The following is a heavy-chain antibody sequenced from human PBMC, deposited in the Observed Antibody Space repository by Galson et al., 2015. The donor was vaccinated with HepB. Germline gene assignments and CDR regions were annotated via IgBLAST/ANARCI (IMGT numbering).Heavy chain of an antibody. Sequence: SVKVSCKASGYTFTSYGISWVRQAPGQGLEWMGWISAYNGNTNYAQKLQGRVTMTTDTSTSTAHMELRSLRSDDTAVYYCARSDSSSGNAFDIWGQGTMVTVSS. CDR3: ARSDSSSGNAFDI. V-gene: IGHV1-18*01. CDR2: ISAYNGNT. D-gene: IGHD6-13*01. J-gene: IGHJ3*02. CDR1: GYTFTSYG.